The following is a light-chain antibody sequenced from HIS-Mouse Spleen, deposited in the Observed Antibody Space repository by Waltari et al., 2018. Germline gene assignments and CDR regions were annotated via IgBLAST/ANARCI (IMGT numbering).Light chain of an antibody. J-gene: IGLJ2*01. Sequence: QSALTQPASVSGSPGQSITISCTGTSSDVGSYNLVSWYQQHPGKAPKLMIYEGSKRPSGVSNRFAGSKAGNTASLTISGLQADDEADYYCCSYAGSSTFVFGGGTKLTVL. CDR1: SSDVGSYNL. V-gene: IGLV2-23*03. CDR3: CSYAGSSTFV. CDR2: EGS.